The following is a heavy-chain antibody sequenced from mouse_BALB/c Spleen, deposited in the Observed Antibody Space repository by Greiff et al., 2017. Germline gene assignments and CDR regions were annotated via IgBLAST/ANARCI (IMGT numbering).Heavy chain of an antibody. CDR1: GFTFTVYF. CDR3: ARDKCDY. V-gene: IGHV7-3*02. J-gene: IGHJ2*01. CDR2: IRNKANGYKK. D-gene: IGHD6-1*01. Sequence: EVKLVESGGGLVQPGGSLRLSCAASGFTFTVYFMSWVRQPPGKALEWLGCIRNKANGYKKEYSASGKGLFTIYRDNSQSILELRMNTLGAEDSATYYSARDKCDYWGQGTTLTVSA.